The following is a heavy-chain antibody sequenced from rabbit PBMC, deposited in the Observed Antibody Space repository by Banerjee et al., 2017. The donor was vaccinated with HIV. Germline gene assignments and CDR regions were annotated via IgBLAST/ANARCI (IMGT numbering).Heavy chain of an antibody. CDR1: GFSFSSGYD. J-gene: IGHJ4*01. CDR3: ARDDCDYLGYDYATGYFNL. D-gene: IGHD6-1*01. CDR2: IDAGSSGTT. V-gene: IGHV1S40*01. Sequence: QSLEESGGDLVKPGASLTLTCTASGFSFSSGYDMCWVRQAPGKGLEWIGCIDAGSSGTTYYASWAKGRFTISKTSSTTVTLQMTSLTAADTATYFCARDDCDYLGYDYATGYFNLWGPGTLVTVS.